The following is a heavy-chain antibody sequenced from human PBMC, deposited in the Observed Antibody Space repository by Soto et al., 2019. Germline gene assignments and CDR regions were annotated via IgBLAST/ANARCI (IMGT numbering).Heavy chain of an antibody. V-gene: IGHV6-1*01. CDR3: ARGPGRLDY. Sequence: SQTLSLTCAISVDSVSSNSATWNWVRQSPSRGLEWLGRTYYRSKWYTAYAVSVRGRITINPDTSKNQFSLQLNSVTPEDTAVYYCARGPGRLDYWGQGILVTVSS. D-gene: IGHD2-15*01. J-gene: IGHJ4*02. CDR1: VDSVSSNSAT. CDR2: TYYRSKWYT.